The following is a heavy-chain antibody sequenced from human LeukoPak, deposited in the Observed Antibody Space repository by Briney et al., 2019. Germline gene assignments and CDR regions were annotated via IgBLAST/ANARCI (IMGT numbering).Heavy chain of an antibody. CDR1: GFILNSYG. CDR2: IWFDGKNQ. V-gene: IGHV3-33*03. J-gene: IGHJ4*02. CDR3: AKDRGRYSYGSVDY. Sequence: GGSLRLSCAASGFILNSYGMRWVHQAPGKGLEWVADIWFDGKNQHFADSVRGRFAISRDNSKNTVYLQINSLRAEDTAVYYCAKDRGRYSYGSVDYWGQGTLVTVSS. D-gene: IGHD5-12*01.